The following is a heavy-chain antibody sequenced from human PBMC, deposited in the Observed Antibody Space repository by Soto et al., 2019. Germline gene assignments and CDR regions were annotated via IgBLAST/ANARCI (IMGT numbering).Heavy chain of an antibody. J-gene: IGHJ5*02. CDR1: GGYVNGYY. D-gene: IGHD3-3*01. Sequence: SETLSLTCAVYGGYVNGYYWNWIRQPPGKGLEWIGEINHTGGTHYNPSVKSRVTMSVDTSKNQFSLRLSSVTAADTAIYYCATRITVFGLLIPPFDHWGQGTQVNVSS. CDR3: ATRITVFGLLIPPFDH. V-gene: IGHV4-34*01. CDR2: INHTGGT.